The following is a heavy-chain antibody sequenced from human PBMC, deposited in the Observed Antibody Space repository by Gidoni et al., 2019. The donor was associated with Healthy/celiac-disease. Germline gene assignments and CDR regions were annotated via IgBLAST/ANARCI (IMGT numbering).Heavy chain of an antibody. CDR2: ISYDGSNK. D-gene: IGHD3-22*01. V-gene: IGHV3-30*01. J-gene: IGHJ4*02. CDR3: AYDSSLRDLFDY. Sequence: QVQLVESGGGVVQPGRSLRLPCAASGFTFSSYAMHWVRQAPGKGLEWVAVISYDGSNKYYADSVKGRFTISRDNSKNTLYLQMNSLRAEDTAVYYCAYDSSLRDLFDYWGQGTLVTVSS. CDR1: GFTFSSYA.